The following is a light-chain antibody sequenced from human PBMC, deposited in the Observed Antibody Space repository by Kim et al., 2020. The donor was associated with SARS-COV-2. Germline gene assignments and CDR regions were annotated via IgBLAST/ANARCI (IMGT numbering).Light chain of an antibody. CDR3: EAWDDTLKGVV. CDR1: SSNIEGNA. J-gene: IGLJ2*01. CDR2: SND. V-gene: IGLV1-44*01. Sequence: GRSLTSSCSGSSSNIEGNAVNWYQQFPGTAPTPLLSSNDQRPSGVPDRFAGSQVGTSGSLPISGLQSADEAVYFCEAWDDTLKGVVFGGGTKLTVL.